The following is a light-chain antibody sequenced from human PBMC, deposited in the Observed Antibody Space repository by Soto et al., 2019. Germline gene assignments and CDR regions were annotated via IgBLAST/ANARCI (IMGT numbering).Light chain of an antibody. Sequence: ENVLTQSPGTLSLSPGERATLSCRASQSVSSSFLAWYQQRPGQAPRLLVYGASSRATGIPDRFSGSGSGTDFTLTISRLEPEDFAVYYCQQYGSSPSTFGQGTKV. CDR3: QQYGSSPST. CDR1: QSVSSSF. CDR2: GAS. V-gene: IGKV3-20*01. J-gene: IGKJ1*01.